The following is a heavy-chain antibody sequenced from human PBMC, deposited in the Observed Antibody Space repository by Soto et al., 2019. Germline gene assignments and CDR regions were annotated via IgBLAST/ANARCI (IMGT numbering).Heavy chain of an antibody. J-gene: IGHJ6*03. D-gene: IGHD3-16*01. Sequence: TLSLTCTVSGDSVRNQYWSWIRRPPGRGLEWIGYIYRSGSTKYNPSLKSRLTISVDTSKNQFSLKLSSVTTADTAVYYCARTLDYGHMDVWGKGTTVTVSS. V-gene: IGHV4-4*09. CDR1: GDSVRNQY. CDR3: ARTLDYGHMDV. CDR2: IYRSGST.